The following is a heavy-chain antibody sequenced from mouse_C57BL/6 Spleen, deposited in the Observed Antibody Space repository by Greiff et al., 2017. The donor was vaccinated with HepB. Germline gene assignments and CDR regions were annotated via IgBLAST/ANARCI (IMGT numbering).Heavy chain of an antibody. CDR1: GFTFSSYT. D-gene: IGHD1-1*01. CDR3: AGYGSSYVGFAY. Sequence: EVQVVESGGGLVKPGGSLKLSCAASGFTFSSYTMSWVRQTPEKRLEWVATISGGGGNTYYPDSVKGRFTISRDNAKNTLYLQMSSLRSEDTALYYCAGYGSSYVGFAYWGQGTLVTVSA. CDR2: ISGGGGNT. V-gene: IGHV5-9*01. J-gene: IGHJ3*01.